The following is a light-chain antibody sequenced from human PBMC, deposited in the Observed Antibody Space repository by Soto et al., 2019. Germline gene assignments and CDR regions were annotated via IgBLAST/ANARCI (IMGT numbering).Light chain of an antibody. CDR2: DTS. J-gene: IGKJ2*01. V-gene: IGKV3-15*01. Sequence: EIVMKQSPATLSLSPGDRATLSCRASQSVSSNLVWYQQKPGQAPRLLIYDTSTRASDVPARFSGSGSETEFTLTISGLQSEDFGIYYCHHYNNWPPRNTFGQGTKVDIK. CDR1: QSVSSN. CDR3: HHYNNWPPRNT.